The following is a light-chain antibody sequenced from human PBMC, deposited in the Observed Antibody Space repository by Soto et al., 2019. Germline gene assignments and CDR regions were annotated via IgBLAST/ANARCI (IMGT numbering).Light chain of an antibody. J-gene: IGKJ2*01. CDR2: GAS. V-gene: IGKV3-15*01. CDR1: ENLSRN. Sequence: EMILTQSPATLSVSPGERATLSCRASENLSRNVAWYQQQPGQAPRLLIHGASTRATGISAMFSGSGSGTDFTLTISSLQSEDFAVYFCQQYDKWPHTFGQGTKLEIK. CDR3: QQYDKWPHT.